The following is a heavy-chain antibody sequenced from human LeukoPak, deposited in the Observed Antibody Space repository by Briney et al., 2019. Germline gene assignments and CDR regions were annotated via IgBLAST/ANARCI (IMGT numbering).Heavy chain of an antibody. D-gene: IGHD6-6*01. Sequence: ASVKVSCKASGYTFTSYYMHWVRQAPGQGLEWMGIINPSGGSTNYAQKFQGRVTMTRDTSTSTVYMELSSLRSEDTAVYYCARERPTIVARSSNWSDPWGQGALVTVSS. J-gene: IGHJ5*02. CDR1: GYTFTSYY. CDR2: INPSGGST. CDR3: ARERPTIVARSSNWSDP. V-gene: IGHV1-46*01.